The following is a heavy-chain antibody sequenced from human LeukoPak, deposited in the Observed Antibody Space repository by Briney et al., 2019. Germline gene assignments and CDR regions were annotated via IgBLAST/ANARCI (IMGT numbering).Heavy chain of an antibody. J-gene: IGHJ4*02. CDR1: GYTLTELS. CDR3: AAFSGIVGACDY. CDR2: FDPEDGET. D-gene: IGHD1-26*01. Sequence: ASVKVSCKVSGYTLTELSMHWVRQAPGKGLEWMGGFDPEDGETIYAQKFQGRVTMTEDTSTDTAYMELSSLRSEDTAVYYCAAFSGIVGACDYWGQGTLVTVSS. V-gene: IGHV1-24*01.